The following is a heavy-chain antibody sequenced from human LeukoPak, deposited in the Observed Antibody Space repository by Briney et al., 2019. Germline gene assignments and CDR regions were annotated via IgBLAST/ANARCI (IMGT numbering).Heavy chain of an antibody. D-gene: IGHD2/OR15-2a*01. CDR2: INPNNGDT. Sequence: ASVKVSCKASGCTFHDFYLHWVRQAPGQGLEWMGRINPNNGDTNFAQNFQGRVTVTRDTSISTAYMELSSLRSDDTAVYYCARQYCSSSTCFLNWFDTWGQGTLVTVSS. J-gene: IGHJ5*02. CDR3: ARQYCSSSTCFLNWFDT. CDR1: GCTFHDFY. V-gene: IGHV1-2*06.